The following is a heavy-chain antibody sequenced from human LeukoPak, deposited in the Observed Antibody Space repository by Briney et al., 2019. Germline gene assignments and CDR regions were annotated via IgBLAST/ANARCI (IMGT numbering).Heavy chain of an antibody. Sequence: SETLSLTCTVSGYSISSGYCWGWIRQPPGKGLEWIGSIYHSGSTYYNPSLKSRVTISVDTSKNQFSLKLSSVTAADTAVYYCASTLVRGVIKDYWGQGTLVTVSS. CDR3: ASTLVRGVIKDY. CDR1: GYSISSGYC. J-gene: IGHJ4*02. CDR2: IYHSGST. V-gene: IGHV4-38-2*02. D-gene: IGHD3-10*01.